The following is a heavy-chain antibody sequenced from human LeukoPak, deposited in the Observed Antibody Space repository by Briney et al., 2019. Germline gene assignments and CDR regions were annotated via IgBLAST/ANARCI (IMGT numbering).Heavy chain of an antibody. D-gene: IGHD3-3*01. CDR2: INPNSGGT. V-gene: IGHV1-2*02. CDR1: GYTFTGYY. J-gene: IGHJ6*02. CDR3: ARDYEDGAYGMDV. Sequence: ASVKVSCKASGYTFTGYYMHWVRQAPGQGLEWMGWINPNSGGTNYAQKFQGRVTMTRDTSITTVHMELSRLRSDDTAVYYCARDYEDGAYGMDVWGQGTTVTVSS.